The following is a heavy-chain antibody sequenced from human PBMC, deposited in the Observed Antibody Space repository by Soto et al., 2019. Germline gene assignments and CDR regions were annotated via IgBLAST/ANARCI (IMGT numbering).Heavy chain of an antibody. CDR1: GFTFKNAW. J-gene: IGHJ4*02. Sequence: EVQLVQSGGGLVKPGGSLRLSCAASGFTFKNAWMSWVRQAPGKGLEWISRIAGVATTDYAAPVKGRFTISRDDSQNTAFLEMNSLKTEDTAVYYCATDVDASGHDGDFDYWGQGTLVTVSS. V-gene: IGHV3-15*04. CDR3: ATDVDASGHDGDFDY. D-gene: IGHD5-12*01. CDR2: IAGVATT.